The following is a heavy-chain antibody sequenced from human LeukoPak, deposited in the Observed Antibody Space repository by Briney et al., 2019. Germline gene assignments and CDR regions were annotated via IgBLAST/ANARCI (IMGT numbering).Heavy chain of an antibody. D-gene: IGHD6-13*01. CDR3: ARIGYRSSSFDY. CDR2: ISPDSNYK. Sequence: GESLRLSCAASGFTFSTYSMNWLRLAPGKGLEWVSSISPDSNYKYYVDSVKGRFTISRDNAKSSLYLQVNSLRAEDTAVYYCARIGYRSSSFDYWGQGTLVTVSS. CDR1: GFTFSTYS. J-gene: IGHJ4*02. V-gene: IGHV3-21*01.